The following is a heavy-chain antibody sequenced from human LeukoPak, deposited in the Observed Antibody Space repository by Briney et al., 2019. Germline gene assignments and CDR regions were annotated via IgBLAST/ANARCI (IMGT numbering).Heavy chain of an antibody. CDR2: IRYDGSNK. J-gene: IGHJ5*02. Sequence: PGGSLRLSCAASGFTFSSYGMHWVRQAPGKGLEWVAFIRYDGSNKYYADSVKGRFTISRDNAKNSLYLQMNSLRAEDTALYYCAKDIHYDSTGWFDPWGQGTLVTVSS. CDR1: GFTFSSYG. D-gene: IGHD3-22*01. V-gene: IGHV3-30*02. CDR3: AKDIHYDSTGWFDP.